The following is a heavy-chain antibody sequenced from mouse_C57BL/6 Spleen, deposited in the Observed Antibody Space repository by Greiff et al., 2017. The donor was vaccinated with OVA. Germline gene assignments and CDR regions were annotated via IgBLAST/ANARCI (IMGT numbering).Heavy chain of an antibody. J-gene: IGHJ3*01. CDR2: INPNNGGT. V-gene: IGHV1-26*01. Sequence: EVQLQQSGPELVKPGASVKISCKASGYTFTDYYMNWVKQSHGKSLEWIGDINPNNGGTSYNQKFKGKATLTVDKSSSTAYMELRSLTTEDSAVYYCARAPYGSSSWFAYWGQGTLVTVSA. CDR3: ARAPYGSSSWFAY. CDR1: GYTFTDYY. D-gene: IGHD1-1*01.